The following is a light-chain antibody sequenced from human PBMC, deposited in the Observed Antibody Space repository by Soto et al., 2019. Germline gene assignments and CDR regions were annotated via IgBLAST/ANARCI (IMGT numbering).Light chain of an antibody. Sequence: DIQMTQSPSTLSASVGDRVTITCRASQSISSLLAWYQQKPGKAPNLLIYDASNLESGVPSRFSGSGSGTEFTLTISSLQPDDFATYYCQQYNSYSPWTFGQGTKVEIK. J-gene: IGKJ1*01. CDR1: QSISSL. CDR2: DAS. V-gene: IGKV1-5*01. CDR3: QQYNSYSPWT.